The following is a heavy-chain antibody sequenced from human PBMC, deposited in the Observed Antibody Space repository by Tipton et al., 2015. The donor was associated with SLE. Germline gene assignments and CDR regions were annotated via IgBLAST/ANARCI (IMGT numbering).Heavy chain of an antibody. CDR3: AKSQWALGYCSSTSCEGYFDY. CDR2: ISYDGSNK. J-gene: IGHJ4*02. CDR1: GFTFSSYA. D-gene: IGHD2-2*01. V-gene: IGHV3-30-3*02. Sequence: SLRLSCAASGFTFSSYAMSWVRQAPGKGLEWVAVISYDGSNKYYADSVKGRFTISRDNSKNTLYLQMNSLRAEDTAVYYCAKSQWALGYCSSTSCEGYFDYWGQGTLVTVSS.